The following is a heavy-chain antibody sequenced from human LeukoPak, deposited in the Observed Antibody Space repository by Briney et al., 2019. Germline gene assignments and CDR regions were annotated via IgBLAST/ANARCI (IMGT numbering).Heavy chain of an antibody. CDR2: IYYSGST. V-gene: IGHV4-30-4*08. CDR1: GGSISSGDYY. D-gene: IGHD1-26*01. CDR3: ARGKGGSYPYYFDY. J-gene: IGHJ4*02. Sequence: SQTLSLTCTVSGGSISSGDYYWSWIRQPPGKGLEWIGYIYYSGSTYYNPYLKSRVTISVDTSKNQFSLKLSSVTAADTAVYYCARGKGGSYPYYFDYWGQGTLVTVSS.